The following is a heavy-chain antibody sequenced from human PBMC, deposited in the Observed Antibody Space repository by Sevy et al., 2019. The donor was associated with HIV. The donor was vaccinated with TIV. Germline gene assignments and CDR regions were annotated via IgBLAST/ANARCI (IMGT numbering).Heavy chain of an antibody. Sequence: GESLKISCKGSGYSFTSYWIGWVRQMPGKGLEWMGIIYPGDSDTRYSPSFQGQVTISADKSISTAYLQWSSLKASDTAMYYCASQGPYYFGSGSYSNAFDIWGQGTMVTVSS. V-gene: IGHV5-51*01. CDR2: IYPGDSDT. CDR3: ASQGPYYFGSGSYSNAFDI. D-gene: IGHD3-10*01. CDR1: GYSFTSYW. J-gene: IGHJ3*02.